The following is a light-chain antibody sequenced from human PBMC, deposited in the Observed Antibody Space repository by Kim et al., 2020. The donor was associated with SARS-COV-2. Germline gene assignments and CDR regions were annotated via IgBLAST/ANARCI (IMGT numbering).Light chain of an antibody. J-gene: IGKJ4*01. CDR2: GAS. CDR1: QSVSSSY. Sequence: SPGERASLSCRASQSVSSSYLAWYQQKPGQAPRLLIYGASSRATGIPDRFSGSGSGTDFTLTISRLEPEDFAVYYCQQYGSSPLTFGRGTKVEIK. CDR3: QQYGSSPLT. V-gene: IGKV3-20*01.